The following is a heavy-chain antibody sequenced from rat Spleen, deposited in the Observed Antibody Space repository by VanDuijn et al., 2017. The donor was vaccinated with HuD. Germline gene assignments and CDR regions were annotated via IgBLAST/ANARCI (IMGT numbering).Heavy chain of an antibody. Sequence: EVQLVESDGGLVQPGRSLKLSCAVSGFTFGDYYMAWVRQAPTKGLEWVTTISYDGGDTYYRDSVKGRFTISRDNAKSTLYLQMDSLRSEDTATYYCARHTAITTAHWYFDFWGPGTMVTVSS. V-gene: IGHV5-29*01. D-gene: IGHD1-1*01. CDR3: ARHTAITTAHWYFDF. J-gene: IGHJ1*01. CDR2: ISYDGGDT. CDR1: GFTFGDYY.